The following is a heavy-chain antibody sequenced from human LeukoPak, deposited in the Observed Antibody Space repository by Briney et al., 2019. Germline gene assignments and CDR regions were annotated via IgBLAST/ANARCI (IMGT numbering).Heavy chain of an antibody. J-gene: IGHJ4*02. Sequence: GGSLRLSCAASGFTFSSYAMHWVRQAPGKGLEWVAVISYDGGNKYYADSVKGRFTISRDNSKNTLYLQMNSLRAEDTAVYYCAKVGLWGIAAAEDYWGQGTLVTVSS. D-gene: IGHD6-13*01. V-gene: IGHV3-30-3*01. CDR1: GFTFSSYA. CDR3: AKVGLWGIAAAEDY. CDR2: ISYDGGNK.